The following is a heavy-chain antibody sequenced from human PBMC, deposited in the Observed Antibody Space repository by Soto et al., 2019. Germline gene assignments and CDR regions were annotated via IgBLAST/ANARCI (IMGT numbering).Heavy chain of an antibody. CDR1: GFTFSSYG. J-gene: IGHJ6*02. CDR3: ARGHSPVYDFWSGYYDYYYYGMDV. CDR2: IWYDGSNK. D-gene: IGHD3-3*01. Sequence: GGSLRLSCAASGFTFSSYGMHWVRQAPGKGLEWVAVIWYDGSNKYYADSVEGRFTISRDNSKNTLYLQMNSLRAEDTAVYYCARGHSPVYDFWSGYYDYYYYGMDVWGQGTTVTVSS. V-gene: IGHV3-33*01.